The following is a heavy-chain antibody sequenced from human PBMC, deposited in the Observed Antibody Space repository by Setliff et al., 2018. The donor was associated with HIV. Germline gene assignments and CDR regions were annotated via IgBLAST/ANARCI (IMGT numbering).Heavy chain of an antibody. V-gene: IGHV1-2*02. CDR1: DYTFTGYF. J-gene: IGHJ4*02. CDR2: INPNSGGT. CDR3: AKTSPKDGYSSDF. D-gene: IGHD4-4*01. Sequence: GASVKVSCKASDYTFTGYFLNWVRQAPGQGLEWMGWINPNSGGTNYAQKFQGRVTMTRDTSISTAYMELSRLRSDDTAVYYCAKTSPKDGYSSDFWGQGTPVTVSS.